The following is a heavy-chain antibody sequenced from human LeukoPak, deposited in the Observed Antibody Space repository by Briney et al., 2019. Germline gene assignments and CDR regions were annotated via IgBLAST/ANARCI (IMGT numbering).Heavy chain of an antibody. J-gene: IGHJ6*02. CDR1: GYTFNDYY. Sequence: ASVTVSCKAFGYTFNDYYMHWMRQAPGQGPERMGWINPNSGDTNYAQKLQGRVTMTRDTSISTTYMELSRLRFDDTAVYYCARDGSLDVWGQGTTVTVSS. CDR2: INPNSGDT. V-gene: IGHV1-2*02. D-gene: IGHD6-13*01. CDR3: ARDGSLDV.